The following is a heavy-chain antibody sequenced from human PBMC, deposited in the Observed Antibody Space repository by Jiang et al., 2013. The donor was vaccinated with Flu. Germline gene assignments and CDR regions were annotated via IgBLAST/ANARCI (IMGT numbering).Heavy chain of an antibody. CDR3: ARGALGANWFDP. Sequence: GLVKPSQTLSLTCTVSGGSISSGGYYWSWIRQHPGKGLEWIGYIYYSGSTYYNPSLKSLVTISVDTSKNQFSLKLSSVTAADTAVYYCARGALGANWFDPWGQGTLVTVSS. CDR1: GGSISSGGYY. CDR2: IYYSGST. V-gene: IGHV4-31*01. J-gene: IGHJ5*02.